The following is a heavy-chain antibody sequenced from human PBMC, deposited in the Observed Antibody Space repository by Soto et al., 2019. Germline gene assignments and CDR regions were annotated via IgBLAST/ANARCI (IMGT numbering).Heavy chain of an antibody. CDR2: ISYDATNK. J-gene: IGHJ3*02. CDR3: ARNRGVIDAFDI. CDR1: GFTFSSYA. Sequence: QVQLVESGGGVVQPGRSLRLSCAASGFTFSSYAIHWVRQAPGKGLEWVAVISYDATNKYYADSVKGRFTISRDNSKNKLWLQMNSLRAEDTAVYYCARNRGVIDAFDIWGQGTMVTVSS. V-gene: IGHV3-30-3*01. D-gene: IGHD3-10*01.